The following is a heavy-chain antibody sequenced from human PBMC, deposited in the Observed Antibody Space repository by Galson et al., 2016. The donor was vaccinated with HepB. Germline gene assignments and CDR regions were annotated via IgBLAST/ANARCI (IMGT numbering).Heavy chain of an antibody. J-gene: IGHJ3*01. Sequence: SETLSLTCSVSGASITNYCWTWIRQPPGKGLECIGYIFHSGSTYSNPSLKSRVTMSLDTPKKQFSLRLSDVAATDTAVYYCARGYCTGGVCKRPRDVRAFDVWGQGTMVTASS. CDR3: ARGYCTGGVCKRPRDVRAFDV. CDR1: GASITNYC. D-gene: IGHD2-8*02. CDR2: IFHSGST. V-gene: IGHV4-59*01.